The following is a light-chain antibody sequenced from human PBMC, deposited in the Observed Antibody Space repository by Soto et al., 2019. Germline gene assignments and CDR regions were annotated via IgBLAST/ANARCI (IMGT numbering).Light chain of an antibody. Sequence: VVMTQSPATLSASPWERVILSCRASQNIGSNLAWYQQRPGQAPRLLMYGASTRATETPARFSGSGSATDFTLTISRLEPEDFAVYYXQHFVNSLTWTFGQGTKV. CDR2: GAS. V-gene: IGKV3-15*01. J-gene: IGKJ1*01. CDR1: QNIGSN. CDR3: QHFVNSLTWT.